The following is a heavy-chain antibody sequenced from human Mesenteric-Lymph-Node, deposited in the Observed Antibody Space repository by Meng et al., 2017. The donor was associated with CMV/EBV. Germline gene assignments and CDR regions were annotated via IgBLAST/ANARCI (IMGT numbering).Heavy chain of an antibody. J-gene: IGHJ4*02. D-gene: IGHD3-22*01. CDR1: GGSISSSSYY. CDR3: ARHFGGYYYTYFDY. Sequence: SGGSISSSSYYLGWIRQPPGKGLEWIGSIYYSGSSYYNPSLKSRVTISVDTSKNQFSLKLSSVTAADTAVYYCARHFGGYYYTYFDYWGQGTLVTVSS. CDR2: IYYSGSS. V-gene: IGHV4-39*01.